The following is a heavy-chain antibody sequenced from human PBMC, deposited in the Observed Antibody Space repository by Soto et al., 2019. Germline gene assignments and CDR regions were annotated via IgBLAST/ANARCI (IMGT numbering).Heavy chain of an antibody. J-gene: IGHJ6*03. CDR1: GGYISSSSYY. V-gene: IGHV4-39*01. D-gene: IGHD3-10*01. CDR2: IYYSGST. Sequence: SETKSLTYTVSGGYISSSSYYWGLISKPPGKRLEWIGSIYYSGSTYYNPSLKSRVTISVDTSKNQFSLKLSSVTAADTAVYYCARHRHGSGSYYFILGNYMDVWGKGTTVTVS. CDR3: ARHRHGSGSYYFILGNYMDV.